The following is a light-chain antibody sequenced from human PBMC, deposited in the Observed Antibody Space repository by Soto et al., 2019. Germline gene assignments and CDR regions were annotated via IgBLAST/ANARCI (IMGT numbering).Light chain of an antibody. V-gene: IGKV1-39*01. J-gene: IGKJ4*01. CDR3: QQSYASPLT. Sequence: DIQMTQSPSTLSGSVGDGVTITCRASRSISSFLNWYQHKPGKGPRLVIYGTSSLQGGVPSRFSGSGSGTDFTLTISSLQPEDFATYFCQQSYASPLTLGGGTKVDIK. CDR2: GTS. CDR1: RSISSF.